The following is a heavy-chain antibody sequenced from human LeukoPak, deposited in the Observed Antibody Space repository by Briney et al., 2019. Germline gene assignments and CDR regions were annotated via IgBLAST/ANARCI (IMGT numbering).Heavy chain of an antibody. CDR2: ISGSGGST. Sequence: PGGSLRLSCAASGFTFSSYAMSWVRQAPGKGLEWVSAISGSGGSTYYADSVKGRFTISRDNSKNTLYLQMNSLRAEDTAVYYCAREYSSGWYSTWFDPWGQGNLLTVSS. CDR3: AREYSSGWYSTWFDP. D-gene: IGHD6-19*01. V-gene: IGHV3-23*01. J-gene: IGHJ5*02. CDR1: GFTFSSYA.